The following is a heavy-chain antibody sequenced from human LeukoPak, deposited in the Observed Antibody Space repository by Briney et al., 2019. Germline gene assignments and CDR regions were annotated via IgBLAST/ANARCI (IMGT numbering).Heavy chain of an antibody. CDR3: ARPSFYCSGGSCHDY. D-gene: IGHD2-15*01. V-gene: IGHV4-34*01. CDR1: GGSFSGYY. CDR2: INHSGST. Sequence: SETLSLTCAVYGGSFSGYYWSWIRQPPGKGLEWIGEINHSGSTNYNPSLKSRVTISVDTSKNQFSLKLSSVTAADTAVYYCARPSFYCSGGSCHDYWGQGTLVTVSS. J-gene: IGHJ4*02.